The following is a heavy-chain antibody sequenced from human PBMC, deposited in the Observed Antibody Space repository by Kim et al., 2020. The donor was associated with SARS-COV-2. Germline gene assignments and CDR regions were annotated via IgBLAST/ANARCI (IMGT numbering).Heavy chain of an antibody. CDR3: ARVGSTITMVRGAIVFDY. J-gene: IGHJ4*02. V-gene: IGHV3-11*06. Sequence: GRFTLSRDNAKNSLYLQMNSLRAEDTAVYYCARVGSTITMVRGAIVFDYWGQGTLVTVSS. D-gene: IGHD3-10*01.